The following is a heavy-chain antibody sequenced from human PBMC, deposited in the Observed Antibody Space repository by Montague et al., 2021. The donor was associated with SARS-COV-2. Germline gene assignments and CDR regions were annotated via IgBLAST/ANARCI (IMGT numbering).Heavy chain of an antibody. D-gene: IGHD6-19*01. CDR3: ALAVAGRGGYDY. V-gene: IGHV6-1*01. Sequence: CAISGDSVSSNSAAWNWIRQSPLSGLEWLGRTYYRSKRYYEYAVSLKSRITINPDTSKNQFSLQVKSMTPEDTAVYYCALAVAGRGGYDYWGQGTLVTVSS. J-gene: IGHJ4*02. CDR1: GDSVSSNSAA. CDR2: TYYRSKRYY.